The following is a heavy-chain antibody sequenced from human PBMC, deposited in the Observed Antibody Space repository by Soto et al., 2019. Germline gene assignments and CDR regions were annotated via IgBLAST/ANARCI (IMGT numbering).Heavy chain of an antibody. D-gene: IGHD4-17*01. V-gene: IGHV4-39*01. CDR2: IYYSGST. J-gene: IGHJ4*02. CDR3: ARHRDYGDYGLFLSY. Sequence: QLQLQESGQGLVKPSETLSLTCTVSGGSISSSSYYWGWIRQPPGKGLEWIGSIYYSGSTYYNPSLKSRVTISVDTSKNQFSLKLSSVTAADTAVYYCARHRDYGDYGLFLSYWGQGTLVTVSS. CDR1: GGSISSSSYY.